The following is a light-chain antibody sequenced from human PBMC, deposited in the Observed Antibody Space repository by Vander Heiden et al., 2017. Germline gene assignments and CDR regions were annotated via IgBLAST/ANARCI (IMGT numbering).Light chain of an antibody. CDR1: QSVSNT. J-gene: IGKJ1*01. CDR2: GAS. V-gene: IGKV3-15*01. CDR3: QQYNNWPPWT. Sequence: EIVMTQSPGTLSVSPGERATLSCRASQSVSNTLAWYQQKPGQAPRLLIYGASTRATGIPARFSGSGSGTEFTLTISSLQSEDFAVYYCQQYNNWPPWTFGQGTKVEIK.